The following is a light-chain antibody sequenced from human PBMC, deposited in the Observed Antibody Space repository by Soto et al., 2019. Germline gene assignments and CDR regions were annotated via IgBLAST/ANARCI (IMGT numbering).Light chain of an antibody. Sequence: EIVMTQSPATLSVSPGERATLSCRASQSVSNNLAWYQKKPGQAPRLLIYGASTRATGIPARFSGSGSGTEFTLTISSLQSEDFASYYCQHYNNWWTFGQGTRVDIK. CDR2: GAS. J-gene: IGKJ1*01. V-gene: IGKV3-15*01. CDR1: QSVSNN. CDR3: QHYNNWWT.